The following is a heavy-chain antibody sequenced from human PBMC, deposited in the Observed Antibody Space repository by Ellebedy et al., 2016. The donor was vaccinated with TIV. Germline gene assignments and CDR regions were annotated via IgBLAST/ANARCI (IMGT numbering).Heavy chain of an antibody. Sequence: SETLSLTXTVSGGSISSSSYFWGWIRQPPGKGLEWIGYIYYSGSTNYNPSLKSRVTISVDTSKNQFSLKLSSVTAADTAVYYCARRDGYNGDFDYWGQGTLVTVSS. CDR1: GGSISSSSYF. V-gene: IGHV4-61*05. CDR3: ARRDGYNGDFDY. D-gene: IGHD5-24*01. CDR2: IYYSGST. J-gene: IGHJ4*02.